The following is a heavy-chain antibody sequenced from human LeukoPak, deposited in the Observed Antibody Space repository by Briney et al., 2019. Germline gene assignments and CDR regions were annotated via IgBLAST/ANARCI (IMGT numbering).Heavy chain of an antibody. Sequence: PSETLSLTCTVSGGSISSYYWSCIRQPAGKGLEWIGRIYTSGSTNYNPSLKSRVTMSVDTSKNQFSLKLSSVTGADTAVYYCARERSSYGMDVWGQGTTVTVSS. J-gene: IGHJ6*02. D-gene: IGHD1-26*01. CDR3: ARERSSYGMDV. V-gene: IGHV4-4*07. CDR2: IYTSGST. CDR1: GGSISSYY.